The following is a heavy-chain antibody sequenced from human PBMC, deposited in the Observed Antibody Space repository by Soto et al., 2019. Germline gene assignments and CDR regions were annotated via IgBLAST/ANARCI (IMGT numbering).Heavy chain of an antibody. Sequence: GESLKISCKGSGYSFTSYWIGWVRQMPGKGLEWMGIIYPGDSDTRYSPSFQGQVTISADKSISTAYLQWSSLKASDTAMYYCARPRYYDSSGYYPDDAFDIWGQGTRVTFSS. CDR1: GYSFTSYW. CDR3: ARPRYYDSSGYYPDDAFDI. CDR2: IYPGDSDT. D-gene: IGHD3-22*01. V-gene: IGHV5-51*01. J-gene: IGHJ3*02.